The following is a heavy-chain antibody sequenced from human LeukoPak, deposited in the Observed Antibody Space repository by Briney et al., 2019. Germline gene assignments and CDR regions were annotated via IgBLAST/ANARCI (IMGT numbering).Heavy chain of an antibody. D-gene: IGHD6-13*01. CDR1: GFTFSSYG. Sequence: GSLRLSCAASGFTFSSYGMHWVRQAPGKGLEWVAFIRYDGSNKYYADSVKGRFTISRDNAKNSLYLQMNSLRAEDTAVYYCARVGAAAGWGNFDYWGQGTLVTVSS. CDR3: ARVGAAAGWGNFDY. CDR2: IRYDGSNK. V-gene: IGHV3-30*02. J-gene: IGHJ4*02.